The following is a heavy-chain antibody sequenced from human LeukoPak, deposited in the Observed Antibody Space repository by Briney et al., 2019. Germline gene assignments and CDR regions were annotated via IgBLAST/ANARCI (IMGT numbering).Heavy chain of an antibody. CDR3: ARQAATMGRFYFDY. CDR1: GFTFTNYW. CDR2: IKQDGSEI. J-gene: IGHJ4*02. Sequence: GGSLRLSCAASGFTFTNYWMSWVRQAPGKGLEWVANIKQDGSEIYYVDSVKGRFTISRDNAKNSLSLQMNGLRAEDTAVYYCARQAATMGRFYFDYWGQGTLVTVSS. V-gene: IGHV3-7*03. D-gene: IGHD5-24*01.